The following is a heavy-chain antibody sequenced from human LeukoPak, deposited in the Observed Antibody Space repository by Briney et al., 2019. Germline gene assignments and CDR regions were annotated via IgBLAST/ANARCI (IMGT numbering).Heavy chain of an antibody. Sequence: GESLKISCAGSGYSFIDFWIGWVRQMPGKGLEWMGMIYPSDTDTKYSPSFQGQVTISADKSTNTAYLQCSSLKPSDSGIYYCARLPVSGTHFDTWGRGTLVTVSS. D-gene: IGHD1-7*01. J-gene: IGHJ4*02. CDR3: ARLPVSGTHFDT. CDR1: GYSFIDFW. CDR2: IYPSDTDT. V-gene: IGHV5-51*01.